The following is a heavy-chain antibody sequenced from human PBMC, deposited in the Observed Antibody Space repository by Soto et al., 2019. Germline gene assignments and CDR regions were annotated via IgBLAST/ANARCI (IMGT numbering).Heavy chain of an antibody. Sequence: QVQLVESGGGVVQPGRSLRLSCAASGFTFSTYGMQWVRQAPGKGLEWVAVISYDGYLKYYVDAVKGRFTVARDNSKNKLFLEMNSLIVEDTAVYFCAKDFKVSGIHYGTLNYYYGMDVWGQGTTVTVSS. J-gene: IGHJ6*02. V-gene: IGHV3-30*18. CDR1: GFTFSTYG. D-gene: IGHD3-10*01. CDR3: AKDFKVSGIHYGTLNYYYGMDV. CDR2: ISYDGYLK.